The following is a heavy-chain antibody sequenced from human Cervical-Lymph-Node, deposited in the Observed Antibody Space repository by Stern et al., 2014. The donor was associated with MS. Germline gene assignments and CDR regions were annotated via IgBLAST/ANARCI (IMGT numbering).Heavy chain of an antibody. CDR2: IIPISRKE. V-gene: IGHV1-69*01. CDR3: ASSYSGWDNPYHFYGMDV. D-gene: IGHD6-19*01. Sequence: EQLVESGAEVKKPGSSVKVSCKASGDTLSRYAISWVRQAPGQGLQWMGGIIPISRKENYAQKFQGRVKLIADESTSTAYMELSSLRSEDAAVYYCASSYSGWDNPYHFYGMDVWGQGTTVTVSS. J-gene: IGHJ6*02. CDR1: GDTLSRYA.